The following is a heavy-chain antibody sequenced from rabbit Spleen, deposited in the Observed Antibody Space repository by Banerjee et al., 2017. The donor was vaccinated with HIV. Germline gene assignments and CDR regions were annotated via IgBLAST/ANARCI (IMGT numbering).Heavy chain of an antibody. CDR1: GFTLSSNDW. D-gene: IGHD4-1*01. CDR2: INSGTTGA. CDR3: ARDLDGVIGWNFGW. V-gene: IGHV1S45*01. Sequence: QQQLEESGGDLVKPEGSLTLTCKASGFTLSSNDWICWVRQAPGKGLELIAYINSGTTGAYYASWAKGRFTISKTSTTVTLQMTSLTAADTATYFCARDLDGVIGWNFGWWGPGTLVTVS. J-gene: IGHJ6*01.